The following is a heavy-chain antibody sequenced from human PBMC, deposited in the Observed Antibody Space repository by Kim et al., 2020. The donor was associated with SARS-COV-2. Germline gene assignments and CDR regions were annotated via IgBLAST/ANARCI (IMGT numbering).Heavy chain of an antibody. V-gene: IGHV6-1*01. CDR3: ARDTPGQKAFDI. Sequence: DSAVSVKSRITHTPDTSKNQFSLQLNSVTPEDTAVYYCARDTPGQKAFDIWGQGTMVTVSS. J-gene: IGHJ3*02.